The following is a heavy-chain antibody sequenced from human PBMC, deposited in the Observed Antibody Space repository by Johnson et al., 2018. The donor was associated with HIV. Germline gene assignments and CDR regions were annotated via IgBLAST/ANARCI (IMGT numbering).Heavy chain of an antibody. D-gene: IGHD3-22*01. Sequence: EVQLVESGGGLVQPGGSLRLSCAASGFTFSSYWMHWVRQAPGKGLVWVSRINSDGSSTSYADSVKGRFTISRDNAKNTLYLQMNSLRAEDTAVYYCARDPAIRWSEWDSSGYYSPDAFDIWGQGTMVTVSS. CDR1: GFTFSSYW. CDR2: INSDGSST. CDR3: ARDPAIRWSEWDSSGYYSPDAFDI. V-gene: IGHV3-74*01. J-gene: IGHJ3*02.